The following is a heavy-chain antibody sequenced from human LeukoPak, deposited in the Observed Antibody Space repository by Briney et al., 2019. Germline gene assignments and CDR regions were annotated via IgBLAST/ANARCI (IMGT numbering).Heavy chain of an antibody. CDR3: ARAGRVNYYDSSGYYFVS. J-gene: IGHJ4*02. V-gene: IGHV3-74*03. CDR1: GFTFSSYW. CDR2: INSDGSST. D-gene: IGHD3-22*01. Sequence: GGSLRLSCAASGFTFSSYWMHWVRQAPGKGLVWVSRINSDGSSTTYADSVKGRFTVSRDNAKNTIYLQMNSLRAEDTAVYSCARAGRVNYYDSSGYYFVSWGQGTLVTVSS.